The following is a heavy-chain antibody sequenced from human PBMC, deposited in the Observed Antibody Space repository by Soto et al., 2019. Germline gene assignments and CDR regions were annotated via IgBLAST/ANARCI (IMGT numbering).Heavy chain of an antibody. CDR1: GGSITTGGYY. CDR2: RYYSEST. V-gene: IGHV4-31*03. D-gene: IGHD2-15*01. Sequence: PSETLSLTCTVSGGSITTGGYYWSWIRQLPGKGLEWIGHRYYSESTYYNPSLKSRVSISLDTSKNQFSLKLSFVTAADTAMYYCARNKCSGGSCYSWSLDYWGQGTPVPVSS. J-gene: IGHJ4*02. CDR3: ARNKCSGGSCYSWSLDY.